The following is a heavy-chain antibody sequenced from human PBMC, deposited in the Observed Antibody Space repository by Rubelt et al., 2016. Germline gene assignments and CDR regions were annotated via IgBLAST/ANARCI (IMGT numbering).Heavy chain of an antibody. Sequence: QVQLQESGPGLVKPSETLSLTCTVSGYSISSGYYWGWIRQPPGKGLEWIGSIYHSGSTSYNPSLSSLVTISVNTSRKQCSRKLSSGTAADTAVYYCARGGPGYCSGGSCYGIDYWGQGTLVTVSS. CDR1: GYSISSGYY. J-gene: IGHJ4*02. D-gene: IGHD2-15*01. CDR2: IYHSGST. CDR3: ARGGPGYCSGGSCYGIDY. V-gene: IGHV4-38-2*02.